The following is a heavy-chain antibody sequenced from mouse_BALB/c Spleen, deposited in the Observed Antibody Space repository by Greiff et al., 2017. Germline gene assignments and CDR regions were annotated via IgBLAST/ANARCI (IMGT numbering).Heavy chain of an antibody. CDR3: ARHENDYDGAMDY. CDR2: ISSGGSYT. J-gene: IGHJ4*01. V-gene: IGHV5-6*01. CDR1: GFTFSSYG. D-gene: IGHD2-4*01. Sequence: EVMLVESGGDLVKPGGSLKLSCAASGFTFSSYGMSWVRQTPDKRLEWVATISSGGSYTYYPDSVKGRFTISRDNAKNTLYLQMSSLKSEDTAMYYCARHENDYDGAMDYWGQGTSVTVSS.